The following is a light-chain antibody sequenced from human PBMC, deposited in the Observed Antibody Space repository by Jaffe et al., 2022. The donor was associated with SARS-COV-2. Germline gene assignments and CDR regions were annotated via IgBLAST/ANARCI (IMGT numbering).Light chain of an antibody. CDR3: QTWGTGIWV. CDR2: INSDGSH. V-gene: IGLV4-69*01. J-gene: IGLJ3*02. CDR1: SGHSAYT. Sequence: QLVLTQSPSASASLGASVKLTCTLSSGHSAYTIAWHQQQPGKGPRYLMKINSDGSHSKGDGIPDRFSGSSSGAERYLTISSLQSEDEADYYCQTWGTGIWVFGGGTKVTVL.